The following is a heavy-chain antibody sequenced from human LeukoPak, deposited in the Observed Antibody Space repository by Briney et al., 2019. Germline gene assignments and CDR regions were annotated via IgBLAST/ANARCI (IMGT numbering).Heavy chain of an antibody. V-gene: IGHV3-30*19. CDR2: IPYDGSNK. Sequence: PGRSLRLSCAASGFTFSSYGMHWVRQAPGKGLEWVAFIPYDGSNKYYGDSVKGRFTISSDNSKNTLYLQMNSLRAEDTAVYYCARARRSGGITLLRGVKDRGWFDPWGQGTLVTVSS. D-gene: IGHD3-10*01. J-gene: IGHJ5*02. CDR1: GFTFSSYG. CDR3: ARARRSGGITLLRGVKDRGWFDP.